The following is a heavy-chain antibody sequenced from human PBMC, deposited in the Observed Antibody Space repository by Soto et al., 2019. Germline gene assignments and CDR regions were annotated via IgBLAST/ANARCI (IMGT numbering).Heavy chain of an antibody. CDR1: GFTFDDYA. CDR2: ISWNSGSI. CDR3: AKDIIIAAAGTLDY. Sequence: GGSLRLSCAASGFTFDDYAMHWVRQAPGKGLEWVSGISWNSGSIGYADSVKGRFTISRDNAKNSLYLQMNSLRAEDTALYYCAKDIIIAAAGTLDYWGQGTPVT. J-gene: IGHJ4*02. V-gene: IGHV3-9*01. D-gene: IGHD6-13*01.